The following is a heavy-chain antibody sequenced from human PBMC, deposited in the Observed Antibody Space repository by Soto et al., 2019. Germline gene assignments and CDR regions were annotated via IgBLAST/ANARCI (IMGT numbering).Heavy chain of an antibody. CDR1: GFTFSSYG. Sequence: QVQLVESGGGVVQPGRSLRLSCAASGFTFSSYGMHWVRQAPGKGLEWVAVISYDGSNKYYADSVKGRFTISRDNSKTPLYLQMSRLRGEDTGVYYCVKDGSSGWPYYYGLDVWRQGTTVTVSS. CDR3: VKDGSSGWPYYYGLDV. CDR2: ISYDGSNK. D-gene: IGHD6-19*01. J-gene: IGHJ6*02. V-gene: IGHV3-30*18.